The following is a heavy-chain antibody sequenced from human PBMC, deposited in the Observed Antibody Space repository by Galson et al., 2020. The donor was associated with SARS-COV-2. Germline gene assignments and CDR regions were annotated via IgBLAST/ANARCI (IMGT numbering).Heavy chain of an antibody. CDR1: GYTFTDYY. Sequence: ASVKVSCTASGYTFTDYYLHWVRQAPGQGLEWMGWINPNSGATAYAQAFQGRVTMTSDTSISTAYMDLSRLTSGDTAVYSCARATTVTTRPFYYGMDIWGQGTTVNVSS. V-gene: IGHV1-2*02. J-gene: IGHJ6*02. CDR2: INPNSGAT. CDR3: ARATTVTTRPFYYGMDI. D-gene: IGHD4-4*01.